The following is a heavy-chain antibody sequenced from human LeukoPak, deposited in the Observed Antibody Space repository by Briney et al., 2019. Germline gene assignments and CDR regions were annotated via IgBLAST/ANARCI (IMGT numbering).Heavy chain of an antibody. V-gene: IGHV4-59*08. J-gene: IGHJ4*02. CDR3: ARQNLAYYYGSGSMAFDY. CDR1: GGSISSYY. D-gene: IGHD3-10*01. Sequence: SETLSLTCTVSGGSISSYYWSWIRQPPGKGLEWIGYIYYSGSTNYNPSLKSRVTISVDTSKNQFSLKLSSVTAADTAVYYCARQNLAYYYGSGSMAFDYWGQGTLVTVSS. CDR2: IYYSGST.